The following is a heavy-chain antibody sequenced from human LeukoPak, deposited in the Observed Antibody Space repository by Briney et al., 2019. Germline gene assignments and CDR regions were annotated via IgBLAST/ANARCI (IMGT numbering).Heavy chain of an antibody. CDR2: ISSSSSYI. V-gene: IGHV3-21*01. Sequence: GGSLRLSCAASGFTFSSYSMNWVRQAPGKGLEWVSSISSSSSYIYYADSVKGRFTISRDNAKNSLYLQMNSLRAEDTAVYYCARELQGITGTRQDYWGQGTLVTVSS. J-gene: IGHJ4*02. D-gene: IGHD1-20*01. CDR1: GFTFSSYS. CDR3: ARELQGITGTRQDY.